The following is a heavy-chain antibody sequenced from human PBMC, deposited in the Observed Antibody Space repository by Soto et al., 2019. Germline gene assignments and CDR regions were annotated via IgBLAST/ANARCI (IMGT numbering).Heavy chain of an antibody. CDR2: INPSGGST. V-gene: IGHV1-46*01. CDR3: AREISGLGELST. D-gene: IGHD3-16*02. J-gene: IGHJ5*02. CDR1: GYTFTSYY. Sequence: ASVKVSCKASGYTFTSYYMHWVRQAPGQGLEWMGIINPSGGSTSYAQKFKGRVTMTRDTSTSTVYMELSSLRSEDTAVYYCAREISGLGELSTWGQGTLVTVSS.